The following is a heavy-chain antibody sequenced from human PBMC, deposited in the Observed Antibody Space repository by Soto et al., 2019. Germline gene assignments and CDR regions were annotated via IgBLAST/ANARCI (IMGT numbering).Heavy chain of an antibody. V-gene: IGHV3-15*07. J-gene: IGHJ4*02. D-gene: IGHD3-22*01. CDR2: IKSKTDGGTT. CDR1: GFTFSNAW. CDR3: TTDLRRHPYYYDSSGYYGLHY. Sequence: PGGSLRLSCAASGFTFSNAWMNWVRQAPGKGLEWVGRIKSKTDGGTTDYAAPVKGRFTISRDDSKNTLYLQMNSLKTEDTAVYYCTTDLRRHPYYYDSSGYYGLHYWGQGTLVTVSS.